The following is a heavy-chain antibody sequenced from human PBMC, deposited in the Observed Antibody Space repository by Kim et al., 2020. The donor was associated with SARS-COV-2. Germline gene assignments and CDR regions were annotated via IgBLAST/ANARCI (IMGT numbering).Heavy chain of an antibody. Sequence: SETLSLACTVSAGSISSSPYYWGWIRQPPGQGLEWLGSIFYSGTTYYNPSLKSRLTISVDTTKNQFSLKLTSVTAADTAVYYCARGLDYWAQVTLVTVSS. CDR3: ARGLDY. V-gene: IGHV4-39*01. J-gene: IGHJ4*02. CDR2: IFYSGTT. CDR1: AGSISSSPYY.